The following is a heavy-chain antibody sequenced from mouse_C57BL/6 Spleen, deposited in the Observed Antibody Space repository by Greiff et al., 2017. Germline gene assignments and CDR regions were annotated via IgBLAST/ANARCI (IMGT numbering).Heavy chain of an antibody. CDR1: GYTFTDYW. V-gene: IGHV1-55*01. CDR2: IYPGSGST. Sequence: QVQLQQPGAELVKPGASVKMSCKASGYTFTDYWITWVKQRPGQGLEWIGDIYPGSGSTNYNEKFKSKATLTVDTSSSTAYMQLSSLTSEDSAVYYCARTPDYSSYEGFAYWGQGTLVTVSA. J-gene: IGHJ3*01. CDR3: ARTPDYSSYEGFAY. D-gene: IGHD2-5*01.